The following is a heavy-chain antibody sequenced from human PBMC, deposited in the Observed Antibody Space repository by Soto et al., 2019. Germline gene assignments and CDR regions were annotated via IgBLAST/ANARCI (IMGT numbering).Heavy chain of an antibody. CDR3: ARDDHGLWFGEFLGFMDV. CDR2: ISSSSSYI. CDR1: GFTFSSYS. V-gene: IGHV3-21*01. J-gene: IGHJ6*03. Sequence: GGSLRLSCAASGFTFSSYSMNWVRQAPGKGLEWVSSISSSSSYIYYADSVKGRFTISRDNAKNSLYLQMNSLRAEDTAVYYCARDDHGLWFGEFLGFMDVWGKGTTVTVSS. D-gene: IGHD3-10*01.